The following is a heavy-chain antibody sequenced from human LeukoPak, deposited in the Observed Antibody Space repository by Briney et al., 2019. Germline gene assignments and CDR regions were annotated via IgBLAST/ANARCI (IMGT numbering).Heavy chain of an antibody. CDR3: ARGVVPAAIGAFDI. Sequence: SETLSLTCTVSGGSISSGGYYWSWIRQHPGKGLEWIGYIYYSGSTYYKPSLKSRVTISVDTSKNQFSLKLSSVTAADTAVYYCARGVVPAAIGAFDIWGQGTMVTVSS. CDR1: GGSISSGGYY. J-gene: IGHJ3*02. CDR2: IYYSGST. V-gene: IGHV4-31*03. D-gene: IGHD2-2*01.